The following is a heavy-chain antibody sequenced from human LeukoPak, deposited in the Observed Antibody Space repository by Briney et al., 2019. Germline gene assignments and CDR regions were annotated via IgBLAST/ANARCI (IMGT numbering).Heavy chain of an antibody. D-gene: IGHD6-25*01. V-gene: IGHV4-38-2*02. Sequence: SETLSLTCAVSGYSIISAYYWGWIRQPPGKGLEWIGSINHSGTTSYNPSLKSRVTISVDTSKNQFSLKLSSVTAADTAVYYCARDGAASYMDVWGKGTTVTVS. CDR2: INHSGTT. CDR1: GYSIISAYY. CDR3: ARDGAASYMDV. J-gene: IGHJ6*03.